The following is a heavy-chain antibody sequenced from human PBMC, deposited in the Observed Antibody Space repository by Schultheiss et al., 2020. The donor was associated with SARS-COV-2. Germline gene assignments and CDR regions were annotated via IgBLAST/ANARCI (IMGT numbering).Heavy chain of an antibody. J-gene: IGHJ3*02. D-gene: IGHD2-21*02. V-gene: IGHV3-53*01. Sequence: GGSLRLSCAASGFTVSSNYMSWVRQAPGKGLEWVSVIYSGGSTYYADSVKGRFTISRDNAKNSLYLQMNSLRAEDTAVYYCAVEHRVVVTANDAFDIWGQGTMVTVSS. CDR1: GFTVSSNY. CDR2: IYSGGST. CDR3: AVEHRVVVTANDAFDI.